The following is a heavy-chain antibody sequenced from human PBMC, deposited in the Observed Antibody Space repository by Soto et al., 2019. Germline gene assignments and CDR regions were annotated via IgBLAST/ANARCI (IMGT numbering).Heavy chain of an antibody. CDR1: GFTFSNYA. CDR3: ARDGAIQTWRPWYFDL. Sequence: QVPLVESGGGVVQPGRSLRLSCAASGFTFSNYAMHWVRQAPGKGLEWVAIVSYDGNNQYYADSVKGRFTISRDNSENRLYLQMNSLRAEDTAVYYCARDGAIQTWRPWYFDLWGRGTLVTVSS. D-gene: IGHD3-3*01. V-gene: IGHV3-30-3*01. J-gene: IGHJ2*01. CDR2: VSYDGNNQ.